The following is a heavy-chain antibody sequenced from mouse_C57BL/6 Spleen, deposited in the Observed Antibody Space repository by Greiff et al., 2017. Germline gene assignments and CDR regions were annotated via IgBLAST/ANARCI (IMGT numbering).Heavy chain of an antibody. CDR1: GYTFTSYW. Sequence: QVQLQQPGAELVKPGASVKLSCKASGYTFTSYWMHWVKQRPGQGLEWIGMIHPNSGSTNYNEKFKSKATLTVDKSSSTAYMQLSSLTSEDSAVYYCARGSNYDYYAMDYWGQGTSVTGSS. CDR3: ARGSNYDYYAMDY. V-gene: IGHV1-64*01. J-gene: IGHJ4*01. CDR2: IHPNSGST. D-gene: IGHD2-5*01.